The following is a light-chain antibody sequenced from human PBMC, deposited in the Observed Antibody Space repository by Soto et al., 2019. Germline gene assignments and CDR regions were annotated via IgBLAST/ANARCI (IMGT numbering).Light chain of an antibody. J-gene: IGKJ4*02. CDR3: QQSYSTPPLT. V-gene: IGKV1-39*01. CDR1: QSISSY. Sequence: DIQMTQSPSSLSASVGDRVTITCRASQSISSYLNWFQQKPGKAPNLLIYAASSLESGVPSRFSGSGPGTAFTLTISSPQPEDFATHYCQQSYSTPPLTSGGGTKAEIK. CDR2: AAS.